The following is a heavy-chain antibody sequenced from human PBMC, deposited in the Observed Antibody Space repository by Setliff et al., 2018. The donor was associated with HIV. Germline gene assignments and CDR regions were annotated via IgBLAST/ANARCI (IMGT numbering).Heavy chain of an antibody. J-gene: IGHJ6*02. CDR3: ARDYGDTPSYYYYYGMDV. Sequence: PSETLSLTCTVSGGSISSGGYYWSWIRQHPGKDLEWIGYIYYSGSTYYNPSLKSRVTISVDTSKNQFSLKLSSVTAADTAVYYCARDYGDTPSYYYYYGMDVWGQGTTVTVSS. CDR1: GGSISSGGYY. V-gene: IGHV4-31*03. D-gene: IGHD4-17*01. CDR2: IYYSGST.